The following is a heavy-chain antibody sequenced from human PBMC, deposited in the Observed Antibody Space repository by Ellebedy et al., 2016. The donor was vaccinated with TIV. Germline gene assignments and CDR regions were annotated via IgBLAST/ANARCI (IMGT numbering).Heavy chain of an antibody. Sequence: GESLKISCAASGFTFSSYAMHWVRQAPGKGLEWVAVISYDGSNKYYADSVKGRFTISRDNAKNSLYLQMNSLRAEDTAVYYCARRLGSGSYYRGYYYYGMDVWGQGTTVTVSS. V-gene: IGHV3-30-3*01. CDR1: GFTFSSYA. J-gene: IGHJ6*02. CDR2: ISYDGSNK. D-gene: IGHD3-10*01. CDR3: ARRLGSGSYYRGYYYYGMDV.